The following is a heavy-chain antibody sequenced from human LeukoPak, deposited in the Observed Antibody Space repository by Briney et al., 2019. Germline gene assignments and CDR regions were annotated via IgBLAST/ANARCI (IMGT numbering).Heavy chain of an antibody. J-gene: IGHJ6*02. V-gene: IGHV3-23*01. CDR1: GFTFSSYA. Sequence: GGSLRLSCAASGFTFSSYAMSWVRQAPGKGLEWVSAISGSGGSTYYADSVKGRFTISRDNSKNTLYLQMNSLRAEDTAVYYCARALESDYDILTGYYQYYYYGMDVWGQGTTVTVSS. CDR2: ISGSGGST. D-gene: IGHD3-9*01. CDR3: ARALESDYDILTGYYQYYYYGMDV.